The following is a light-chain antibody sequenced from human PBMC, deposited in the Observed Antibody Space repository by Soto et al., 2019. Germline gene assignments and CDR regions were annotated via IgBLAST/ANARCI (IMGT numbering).Light chain of an antibody. CDR2: TVS. J-gene: IGLJ1*01. CDR3: SSFTTDSTCV. V-gene: IGLV2-14*01. Sequence: QSALTQPASVSGSPGQSITISCTGTSSDVGANIFVSWYQQHPGKVPKLMIYTVSSRPSGVSQRFSGSKSGNTASLTISGLQAEDEADYYCSSFTTDSTCVFGTGTKLTVL. CDR1: SSDVGANIF.